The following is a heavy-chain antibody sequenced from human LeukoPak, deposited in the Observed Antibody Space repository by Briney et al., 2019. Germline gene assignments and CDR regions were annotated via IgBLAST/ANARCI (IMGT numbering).Heavy chain of an antibody. CDR1: GFTFSSYW. D-gene: IGHD3-3*01. CDR3: AREEITIFGVVIIDYYYYYMDV. CDR2: IKQDGSEK. V-gene: IGHV3-7*01. Sequence: QSGGSLRLSCAASGFTFSSYWMSWVRQAPGKGLEWVANIKQDGSEKYYVDSVKGRFTISRDNAKNSLYLQMNSLRAEDTAVYYCAREEITIFGVVIIDYYYYYMDVWGKGTTVTVSS. J-gene: IGHJ6*03.